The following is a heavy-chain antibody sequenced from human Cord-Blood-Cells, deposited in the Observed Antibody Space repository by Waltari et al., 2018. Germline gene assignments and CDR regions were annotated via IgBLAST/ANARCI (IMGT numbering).Heavy chain of an antibody. D-gene: IGHD6-13*01. CDR3: ARDSKERAAARTYWYFDL. CDR1: GYTFTSYA. J-gene: IGHJ2*01. Sequence: QVQLVQSGAEVKKPGASVKVSCKASGYTFTSYAMHWVRQAPGQRLEWMGWINAGNGNTKYSQKFQGRVTITRDTTASTAYMELSSLRSEDTAVYYCARDSKERAAARTYWYFDLWGRGTLVTVSS. V-gene: IGHV1-3*01. CDR2: INAGNGNT.